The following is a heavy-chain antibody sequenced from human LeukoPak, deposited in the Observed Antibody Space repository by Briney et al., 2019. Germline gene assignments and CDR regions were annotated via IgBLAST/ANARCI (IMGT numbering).Heavy chain of an antibody. D-gene: IGHD1-26*01. CDR1: GYTFTSYY. J-gene: IGHJ4*02. CDR2: INPSEADT. V-gene: IGHV1-46*01. Sequence: ASVKISCKASGYTFTSYYMHWVRQAPGQGLEWIGIINPSEADTAYAQKFQGRVTVTMDTSTSTVCMELSALTSEDTALYFCSLGATDYWGQGTLVTVSS. CDR3: SLGATDY.